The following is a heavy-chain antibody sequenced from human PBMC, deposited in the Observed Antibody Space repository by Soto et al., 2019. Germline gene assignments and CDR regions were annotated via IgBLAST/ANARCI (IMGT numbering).Heavy chain of an antibody. CDR3: ASWGIAVTYDAFDI. V-gene: IGHV3-48*01. CDR2: ISSSSTI. J-gene: IGHJ3*02. CDR1: GFTFSSYS. Sequence: EVQLVESGGGLVQPGGSLRLSCAASGFTFSSYSMNWVRQAPGEGLEWVSYISSSSTIYYADSVKGRFTISRDNAKNSLYLQMNSLRAEDTAVYYCASWGIAVTYDAFDIWGQGTMVTVSS. D-gene: IGHD6-19*01.